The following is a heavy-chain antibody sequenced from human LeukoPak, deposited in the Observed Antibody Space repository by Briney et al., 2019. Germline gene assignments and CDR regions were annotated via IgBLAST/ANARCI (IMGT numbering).Heavy chain of an antibody. J-gene: IGHJ4*02. CDR2: IVPMFGIP. D-gene: IGHD2-8*01. CDR1: GGTFNYYT. Sequence: SVKVSCKASGGTFNYYTINWVRQAPGQGLEWMGRIVPMFGIPDYAQKFQGRVTLTADKSTSTAYMELSSLRSEDTAMYYCAIMGGSTTRAVDYWAQGTLVSVSS. CDR3: AIMGGSTTRAVDY. V-gene: IGHV1-69*02.